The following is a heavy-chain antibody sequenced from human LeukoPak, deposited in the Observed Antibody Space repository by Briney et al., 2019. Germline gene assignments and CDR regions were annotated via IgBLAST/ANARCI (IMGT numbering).Heavy chain of an antibody. CDR3: ARDLNRPGP. V-gene: IGHV3-7*03. J-gene: IGHJ5*02. CDR2: IKYGGTME. Sequence: PGGSLRLSCVASRFTFSTSWMTWVRQAPGKGLEFVAGIKYGGTMESYVDSVNGRFTISRDNAKNSLYLQMNSLRVDDTAVYYCARDLNRPGPWGQGTLVTVSS. CDR1: RFTFSTSW.